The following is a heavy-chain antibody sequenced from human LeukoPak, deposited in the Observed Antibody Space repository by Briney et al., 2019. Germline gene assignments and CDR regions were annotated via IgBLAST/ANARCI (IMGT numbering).Heavy chain of an antibody. CDR2: ISAYNGDT. J-gene: IGHJ4*02. Sequence: PAASVQVSCKASGYSFTSYGISWVRQAPGQGLEWMGWISAYNGDTNYAQKLQGRVTMTTDTSTSTAYMELRSLRSDDTAVYYCARGIIGYYFDYWGQGTLVTVSS. CDR1: GYSFTSYG. CDR3: ARGIIGYYFDY. D-gene: IGHD2-15*01. V-gene: IGHV1-18*01.